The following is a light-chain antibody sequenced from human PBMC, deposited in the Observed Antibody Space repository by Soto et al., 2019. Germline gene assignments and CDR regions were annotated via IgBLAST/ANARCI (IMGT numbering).Light chain of an antibody. CDR3: QHYSLYSPWT. CDR2: DAS. Sequence: DIHMTQSPSSLSVSVGDIVTITCRTSQNINAWLAWYQQRPGQAPKLLIYDASTVQSGVPSRFSGSGSGTEFTLIISSLQPDDSATYYCQHYSLYSPWTFGQGTKVDIK. J-gene: IGKJ1*01. V-gene: IGKV1-5*01. CDR1: QNINAW.